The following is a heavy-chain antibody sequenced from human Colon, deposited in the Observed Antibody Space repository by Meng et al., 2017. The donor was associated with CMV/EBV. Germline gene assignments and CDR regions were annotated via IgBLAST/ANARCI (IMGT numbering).Heavy chain of an antibody. Sequence: ASVKVSCKASGYTFTSYDINWVRQATGQGLEWMGWMNPNSGNTGYAQKFQGRVTITRNTSISTAYMELSSLRSEDTAVYYCARSVKSITMIVVVHTYGMDVWGQGTTVTVSS. V-gene: IGHV1-8*03. J-gene: IGHJ6*02. CDR2: MNPNSGNT. D-gene: IGHD3-22*01. CDR3: ARSVKSITMIVVVHTYGMDV. CDR1: GYTFTSYD.